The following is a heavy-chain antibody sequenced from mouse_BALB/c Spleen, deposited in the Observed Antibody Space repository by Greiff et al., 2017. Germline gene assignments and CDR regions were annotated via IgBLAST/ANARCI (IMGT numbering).Heavy chain of an antibody. CDR2: INPSNGGT. D-gene: IGHD1-1*01. Sequence: QVQLKESGAELVKPGASVKLSCKASGYTFTSYYMYWVKQRPGQGLEWIGEINPSNGGTNFNEKFKSKATLTVDKSSSTAYMQLSSLTSEDSAVYYCTREESYGSSSYYYAMDYWGQGTSVTVAS. V-gene: IGHV1S81*02. CDR1: GYTFTSYY. CDR3: TREESYGSSSYYYAMDY. J-gene: IGHJ4*01.